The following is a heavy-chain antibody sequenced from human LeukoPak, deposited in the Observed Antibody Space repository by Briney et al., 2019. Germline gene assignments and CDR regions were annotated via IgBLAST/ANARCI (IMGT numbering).Heavy chain of an antibody. D-gene: IGHD1-26*01. V-gene: IGHV4-31*03. J-gene: IGHJ6*02. CDR2: IYYSGST. CDR1: GGSISSGGYY. Sequence: SQTLSLTCTVSGGSISSGGYYWSWIRQHPGKGLEWIGYIYYSGSTYYNPSLKSRVTISVDTSKNQFSLKLSSVTAADTAVYYCARVGGTNYYYYGMDVWGQGTTVTVSS. CDR3: ARVGGTNYYYYGMDV.